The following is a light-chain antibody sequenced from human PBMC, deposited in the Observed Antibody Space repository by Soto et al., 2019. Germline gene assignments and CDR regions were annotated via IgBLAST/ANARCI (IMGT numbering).Light chain of an antibody. J-gene: IGKJ5*01. Sequence: EIVLTQSPATLSLSPGESATLSCRATRSVSSYLAWYQQKPGQAPRXXIYDAFSRQTEIPARFSGSGSGTEFTLTISSLEPEDFALYYCQQRSNSPITFGQGTRLEIK. CDR1: RSVSSY. CDR2: DAF. V-gene: IGKV3-11*01. CDR3: QQRSNSPIT.